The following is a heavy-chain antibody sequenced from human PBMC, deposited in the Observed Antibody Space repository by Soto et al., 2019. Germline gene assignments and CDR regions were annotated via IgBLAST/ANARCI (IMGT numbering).Heavy chain of an antibody. V-gene: IGHV3-13*01. CDR3: VRVNWYLDL. Sequence: EVQLVESGGGLVQPGGSLRLSCAASGFTFSSHDMHWVRQAPGKGLEWVSTIDTTGDTYYPASVKGRFTISRENAKNSLYLQMNSLRAGDTAVYYCVRVNWYLDLWGRGTLVTVSS. CDR2: IDTTGDT. CDR1: GFTFSSHD. J-gene: IGHJ2*01.